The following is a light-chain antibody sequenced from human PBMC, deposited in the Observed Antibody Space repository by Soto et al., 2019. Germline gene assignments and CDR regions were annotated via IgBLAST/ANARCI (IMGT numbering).Light chain of an antibody. CDR2: ATS. J-gene: IGKJ4*01. Sequence: DVQMTQSPSSLSASVGDRVTITCRASQGIAPYLAWFQQKPGKVPRLLIYATSTLQWGVPSRFSGSGSGTDFTLTISSLQPEDVATYYCQKYNSAPLTFGGGTKVEIK. V-gene: IGKV1-27*01. CDR1: QGIAPY. CDR3: QKYNSAPLT.